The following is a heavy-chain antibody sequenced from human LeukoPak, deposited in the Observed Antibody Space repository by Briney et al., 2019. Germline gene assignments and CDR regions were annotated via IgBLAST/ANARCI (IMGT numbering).Heavy chain of an antibody. V-gene: IGHV3-7*04. J-gene: IGHJ4*02. CDR1: GFTFSSYW. D-gene: IGHD5-12*01. Sequence: GGSLGLSCAASGFTFSSYWMSWVRQAPGKGLEWVANIKQDGSEKYYVDSVKGRFTISRDNAKNSLYLQMNSLRAEDTAVFYCARDGTYTDYDPDFDIWGQGTLVTVSS. CDR3: ARDGTYTDYDPDFDI. CDR2: IKQDGSEK.